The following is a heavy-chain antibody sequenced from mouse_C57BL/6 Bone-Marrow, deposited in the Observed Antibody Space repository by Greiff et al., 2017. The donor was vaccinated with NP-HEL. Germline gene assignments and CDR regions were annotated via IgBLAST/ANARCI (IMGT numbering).Heavy chain of an antibody. V-gene: IGHV1-54*01. J-gene: IGHJ3*01. CDR3: ARGGIYYDYAWFAY. D-gene: IGHD2-4*01. CDR1: GYAFTNYL. CDR2: INPGSGGT. Sequence: QVQLQQSGAELVRPGTSVKVSCKASGYAFTNYLIEWVKQRPGQGLEWIGVINPGSGGTNYNEKFKGKAPLTADKSSSTAYMQLSSLTSEDSAVYVCARGGIYYDYAWFAYWGQGTLVTVSA.